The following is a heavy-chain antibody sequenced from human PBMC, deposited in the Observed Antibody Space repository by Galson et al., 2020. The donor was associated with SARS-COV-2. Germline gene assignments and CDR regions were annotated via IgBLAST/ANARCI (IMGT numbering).Heavy chain of an antibody. Sequence: LSLTCTVSGGSISSYYWSWIRQPPGKGLEWIGYIYYSGSTNYNPSLKSRVTISVDTSKNQFSLKLSSVTAADTAVYYCAALWAGMTTGGGYWGQGTLVTVSS. CDR3: AALWAGMTTGGGY. CDR2: IYYSGST. CDR1: GGSISSYY. J-gene: IGHJ4*02. V-gene: IGHV4-59*01. D-gene: IGHD4-17*01.